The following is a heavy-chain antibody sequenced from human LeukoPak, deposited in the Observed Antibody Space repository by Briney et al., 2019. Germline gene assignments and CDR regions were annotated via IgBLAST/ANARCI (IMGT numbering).Heavy chain of an antibody. V-gene: IGHV3-30*03. J-gene: IGHJ4*02. D-gene: IGHD3-10*01. Sequence: GGSLRLSCAASGFTFSSYGMHWVRQAPGKGLEWVAVISFDGSNKYYADSVKGRFTISRDNSKNTLFLQMNRLRAEDTAVHYCARDYYYGSGSYTTAPGAKPYYFDYWGQGTLVTVSS. CDR1: GFTFSSYG. CDR3: ARDYYYGSGSYTTAPGAKPYYFDY. CDR2: ISFDGSNK.